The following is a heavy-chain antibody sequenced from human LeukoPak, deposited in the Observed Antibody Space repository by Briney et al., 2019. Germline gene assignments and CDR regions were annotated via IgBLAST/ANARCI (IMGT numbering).Heavy chain of an antibody. V-gene: IGHV4-59*01. D-gene: IGHD3/OR15-3a*01. Sequence: PSETLSLTCAVSGGSINLYYWSWIRQPPGKGLEWIGYIYSSGSTNYNPSLKSRVTMSVDTFKNQFSLRLNSVTAADTAVYYCARSWTGYESYFDSWGQGTLVTVSS. J-gene: IGHJ4*02. CDR1: GGSINLYY. CDR3: ARSWTGYESYFDS. CDR2: IYSSGST.